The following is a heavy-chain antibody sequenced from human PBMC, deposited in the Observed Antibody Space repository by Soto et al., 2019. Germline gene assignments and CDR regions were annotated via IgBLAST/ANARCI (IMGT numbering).Heavy chain of an antibody. Sequence: PGGSLRLSCAGSGFTFSSYAMSWVRQAPGKGLEWVSAISGSGGSTYYADSVKGRFTISRDNSKNTLYLQMNSLRAEDTAVYYCAKFAGMDYDFWSGYGGVDYWGQGTLVTVSS. CDR3: AKFAGMDYDFWSGYGGVDY. D-gene: IGHD3-3*01. V-gene: IGHV3-23*01. CDR1: GFTFSSYA. CDR2: ISGSGGST. J-gene: IGHJ4*02.